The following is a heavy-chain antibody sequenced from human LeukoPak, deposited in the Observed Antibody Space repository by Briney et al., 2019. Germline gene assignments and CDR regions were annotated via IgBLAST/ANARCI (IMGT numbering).Heavy chain of an antibody. J-gene: IGHJ4*02. CDR1: GGSISSYY. CDR2: IYYSGST. CDR3: AREPATGYSYGE. D-gene: IGHD5-18*01. Sequence: PSETLSLTCTVSGGSISSYYWSWIRQPPGKGLEWIGYIYYSGSTNYNPSLKSRVTISVDTSKNQFSLKLSSVTAADTAVYYCAREPATGYSYGEWGLGTLVTVSS. V-gene: IGHV4-59*01.